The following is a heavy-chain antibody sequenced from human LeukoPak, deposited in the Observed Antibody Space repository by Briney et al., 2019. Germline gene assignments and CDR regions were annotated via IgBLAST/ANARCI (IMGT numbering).Heavy chain of an antibody. CDR2: ISGSGGST. V-gene: IGHV3-23*01. Sequence: GGSLRLSCAASGFTFSSYGMSWVRQAPGKGLEWVSAISGSGGSTYYADSLTGRFTISRDNAKNSLYLQMNSLRAEDTAVYYCARGTMFPYYFDYWGQGTLVTVS. CDR3: ARGTMFPYYFDY. D-gene: IGHD3-10*02. CDR1: GFTFSSYG. J-gene: IGHJ4*02.